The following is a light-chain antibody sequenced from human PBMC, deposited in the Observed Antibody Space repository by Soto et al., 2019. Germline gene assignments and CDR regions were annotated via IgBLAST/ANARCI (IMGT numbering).Light chain of an antibody. CDR3: SSYTTNSTLVV. J-gene: IGLJ2*01. CDR1: SSDVGGYGF. Sequence: QLVLTQAASVSGSPGQSITISCTGTSSDVGGYGFVSWYQQHPGKAPKLIIYEVTHRPSGVSNRFSGSKSGNTASLTISGLQAEDEADYFCSSYTTNSTLVVFGGGTKLTVL. V-gene: IGLV2-14*01. CDR2: EVT.